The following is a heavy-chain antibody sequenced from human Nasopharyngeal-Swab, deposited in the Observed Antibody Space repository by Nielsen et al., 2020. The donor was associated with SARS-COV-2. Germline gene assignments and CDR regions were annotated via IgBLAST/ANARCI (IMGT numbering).Heavy chain of an antibody. V-gene: IGHV3-23*01. CDR1: GFTFSNAW. CDR2: IRGSGGST. J-gene: IGHJ4*02. D-gene: IGHD1-26*01. Sequence: GESLKISCGASGFTFSNAWMSWVRQAPGKGLEWVSAIRGSGGSTYYADSVKGRFTISRDNSKNTLYLQMNSLRAEDTAVYYCAKGGNSGSYQFDYWGQGTLVTVSS. CDR3: AKGGNSGSYQFDY.